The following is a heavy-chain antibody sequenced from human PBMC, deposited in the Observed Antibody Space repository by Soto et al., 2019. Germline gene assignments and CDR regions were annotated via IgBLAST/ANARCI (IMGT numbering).Heavy chain of an antibody. CDR1: GYTFTGYY. CDR2: INPNSGGT. J-gene: IGHJ4*02. Sequence: VASVKVSCKASGYTFTGYYMHWVRQAPGQGLEWMGWINPNSGGTNYAQKFQGRVTMTRDTSISTAYMELSRLRSDDTAVYYCARGGAAAGTYGPDIYYFDYWGQGTLVTVSS. V-gene: IGHV1-2*02. CDR3: ARGGAAAGTYGPDIYYFDY. D-gene: IGHD6-13*01.